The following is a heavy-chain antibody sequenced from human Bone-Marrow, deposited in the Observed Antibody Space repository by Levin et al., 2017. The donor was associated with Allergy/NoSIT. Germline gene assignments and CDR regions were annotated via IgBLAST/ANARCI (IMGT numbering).Heavy chain of an antibody. CDR2: ISSSGSTI. CDR3: ARGAQFGVVVPAAIPR. CDR1: GFTFSSYE. J-gene: IGHJ4*02. V-gene: IGHV3-48*03. Sequence: GESLKISCAASGFTFSSYEMNWVRQAPGKGLEWVSYISSSGSTIYYADSVKGRFTISRDNAKNSLYLQMNSLRAEDTAVYYCARGAQFGVVVPAAIPRGGQGTLVTVSS. D-gene: IGHD2-2*01.